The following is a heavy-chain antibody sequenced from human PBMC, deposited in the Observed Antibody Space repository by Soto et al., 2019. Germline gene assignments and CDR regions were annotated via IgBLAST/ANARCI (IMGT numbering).Heavy chain of an antibody. Sequence: GASVKVSCKASGYTFTSYAMHWVRQAPGQRLEWMGWINAGNGNTKYSQKFQGRVTITRDTSASTAYMELSSLRSEDTAVYYCARDQVGSGWFDYGGKEPLVTVPS. CDR2: INAGNGNT. D-gene: IGHD6-19*01. V-gene: IGHV1-3*01. J-gene: IGHJ4*02. CDR3: ARDQVGSGWFDY. CDR1: GYTFTSYA.